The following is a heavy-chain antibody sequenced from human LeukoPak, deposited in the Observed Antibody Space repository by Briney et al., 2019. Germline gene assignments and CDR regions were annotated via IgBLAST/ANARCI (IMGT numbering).Heavy chain of an antibody. CDR2: INPNSGGT. CDR1: GYTFTGYY. Sequence: ASVKVSCKASGYTFTGYYMHWVRQAPGQGLEWMGWINPNSGGTNYAQKFQGRVTMTRDTSISTAYMELSRLRSDDTAVYYCARWRPDCSSTSCHNFDYWGRGTLVTVSS. D-gene: IGHD2-2*01. CDR3: ARWRPDCSSTSCHNFDY. V-gene: IGHV1-2*02. J-gene: IGHJ4*02.